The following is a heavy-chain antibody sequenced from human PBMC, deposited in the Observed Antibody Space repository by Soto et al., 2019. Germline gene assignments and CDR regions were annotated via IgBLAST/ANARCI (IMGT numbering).Heavy chain of an antibody. CDR3: SRSLDS. CDR2: INPDGSEK. V-gene: IGHV3-7*01. CDR1: GFTLSSSW. Sequence: GGSLRLSCAASGFTLSSSWMDWVRQAPGKGLEWVANINPDGSEKHYVGSVEGRFTISRDNAKNSLYLQMSSLTAEDSALYYCSRSLDSYGQGARVTVSS. J-gene: IGHJ4*02.